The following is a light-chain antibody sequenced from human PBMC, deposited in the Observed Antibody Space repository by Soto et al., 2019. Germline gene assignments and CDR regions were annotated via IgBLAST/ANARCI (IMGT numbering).Light chain of an antibody. Sequence: EIVLTQSPATLSLSPGERATLSCRASQSVSSSYLAWYQQKPGQAPRLLIYGASSGATGIPDRFSGSGSGTDFTLTISRLEPEDFAVYYCQQYGSSPPGLITFGQGTRLEIK. V-gene: IGKV3-20*01. CDR3: QQYGSSPPGLIT. J-gene: IGKJ5*01. CDR2: GAS. CDR1: QSVSSSY.